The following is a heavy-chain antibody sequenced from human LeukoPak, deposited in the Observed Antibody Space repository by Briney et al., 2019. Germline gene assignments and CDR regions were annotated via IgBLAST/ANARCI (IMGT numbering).Heavy chain of an antibody. CDR2: IIPILGIA. CDR3: ATIRYYYDSSGYHPGDY. J-gene: IGHJ4*02. V-gene: IGHV1-69*04. Sequence: ASVKVSCKASGGTFSSYAIGWVRQAPGQGLEWMGRIIPILGIANYAQKFQGRVTITADKSTSTAYMELSSLRSEDTAVYYCATIRYYYDSSGYHPGDYWGQGTLVTVSS. CDR1: GGTFSSYA. D-gene: IGHD3-22*01.